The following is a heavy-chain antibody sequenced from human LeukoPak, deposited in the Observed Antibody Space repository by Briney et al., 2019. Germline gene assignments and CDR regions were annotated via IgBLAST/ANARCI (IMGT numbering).Heavy chain of an antibody. J-gene: IGHJ4*02. CDR3: ARAKTHSSYYGSGSYYSLGY. Sequence: ASVKVSCKASGYTFTSYDINWVRQATGQGLEWMGWMNPNSGNTGYAQKFQGRVTITRNTSISTAYMELSSLRSEDTAMYYCARAKTHSSYYGSGSYYSLGYWGQGTLVTVSS. V-gene: IGHV1-8*03. D-gene: IGHD3-10*01. CDR2: MNPNSGNT. CDR1: GYTFTSYD.